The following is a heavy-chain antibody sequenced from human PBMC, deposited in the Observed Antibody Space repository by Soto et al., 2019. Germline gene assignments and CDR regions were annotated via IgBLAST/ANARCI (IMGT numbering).Heavy chain of an antibody. CDR1: GGSISSYY. V-gene: IGHV4-59*01. D-gene: IGHD1-26*01. Sequence: SETLSLTCTVSGGSISSYYWSWIRQPPGKGLEWIGYIYYSGSTNYNPYLKSRVTISVDTSKNQFSLKLSSVTAADTAVYYCARGEVRQPWTWFDPWGQGTLVTVSS. J-gene: IGHJ5*02. CDR2: IYYSGST. CDR3: ARGEVRQPWTWFDP.